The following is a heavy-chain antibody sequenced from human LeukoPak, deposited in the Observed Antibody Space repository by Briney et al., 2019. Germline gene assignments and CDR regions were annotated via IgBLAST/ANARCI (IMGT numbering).Heavy chain of an antibody. CDR1: GFTVSINY. V-gene: IGHV3-74*01. Sequence: GGSLRLSCAASGFTVSINYMSWVRQVPGKRPVWVSRINDDGSDTVYADSVRGRFTISRDDAKNTVCLQMNNLRAEDTAVYHCVRGGPSTWSWGQGTLVTVSS. CDR3: VRGGPSTWS. J-gene: IGHJ5*02. CDR2: INDDGSDT. D-gene: IGHD2-15*01.